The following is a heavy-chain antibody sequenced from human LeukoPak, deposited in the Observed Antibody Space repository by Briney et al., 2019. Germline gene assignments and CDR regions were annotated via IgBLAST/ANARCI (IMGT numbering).Heavy chain of an antibody. CDR3: ARDSNYYGSGTDNWFDP. J-gene: IGHJ5*02. Sequence: SETLSLTCTVSGGPISSSSYYWGWIRQPPGKGLEWIGSFYYSGSTYYNPSLKSRVTISVDTSKNQFSLKLSSVTAADTAVYYCARDSNYYGSGTDNWFDPWGQGTLVTVSS. CDR1: GGPISSSSYY. V-gene: IGHV4-39*07. CDR2: FYYSGST. D-gene: IGHD3-10*01.